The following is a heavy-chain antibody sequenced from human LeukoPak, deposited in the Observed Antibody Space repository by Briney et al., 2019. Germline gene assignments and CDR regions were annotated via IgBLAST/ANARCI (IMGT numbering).Heavy chain of an antibody. Sequence: GGSLRLSCAASGFTFNRFWLILVRQAPGKGLEWVASIKEDGSEKYYVDSVKGQLTISRYNAKNSLYLQMNSLRAEDTAVYYCTRGNWNYQGLWGQGTLVTVSS. V-gene: IGHV3-7*01. D-gene: IGHD1-7*01. CDR1: GFTFNRFW. CDR2: IKEDGSEK. J-gene: IGHJ4*02. CDR3: TRGNWNYQGL.